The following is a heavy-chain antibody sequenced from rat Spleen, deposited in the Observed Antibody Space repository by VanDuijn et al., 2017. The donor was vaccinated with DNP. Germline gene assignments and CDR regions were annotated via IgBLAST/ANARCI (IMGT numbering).Heavy chain of an antibody. CDR3: ASWAPIAPLSTSNY. J-gene: IGHJ2*01. V-gene: IGHV5-58*01. CDR2: INTDGGST. D-gene: IGHD1-2*01. Sequence: EVQLVESGGDLVQPGSSLKLSCVASGLTFSSYNMHWLRQAPGKGLEWVASINTDGGSTYYPDSVKGRFTISRDNAENTVDLQMSSLRSEDTATYYCASWAPIAPLSTSNYWGQGVMVTVSS. CDR1: GLTFSSYN.